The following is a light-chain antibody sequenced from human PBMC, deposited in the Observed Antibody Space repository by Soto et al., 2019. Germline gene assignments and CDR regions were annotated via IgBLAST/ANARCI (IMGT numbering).Light chain of an antibody. CDR1: QSVSSN. CDR3: QQYGNPPPNA. Sequence: EIVMTQSPATLSVSPGERVTLSCRASQSVSSNLAWYQQKPGQAPRLLIYGASTRATGIPARFSGGGSETDFPLTISALQSEDFAVYFCQQYGNPPPNAFGQGTKVDIK. V-gene: IGKV3-15*01. CDR2: GAS. J-gene: IGKJ2*01.